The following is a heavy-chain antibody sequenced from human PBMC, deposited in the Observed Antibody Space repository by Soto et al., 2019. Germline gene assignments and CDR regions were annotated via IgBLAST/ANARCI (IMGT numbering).Heavy chain of an antibody. Sequence: ESGGILVNPGGCLRLSCAASGFTFSNAWLSWVRQAPGKGLEWVGRIKSIGEGGTKDYAAPIRDRFTISRDDSKSTLYLQMNSLKVEDTAVYYCTAGTGKSDFDYWGQGTLVTVSS. CDR3: TAGTGKSDFDY. CDR1: GFTFSNAW. CDR2: IKSIGEGGTK. V-gene: IGHV3-15*01. D-gene: IGHD6-13*01. J-gene: IGHJ4*02.